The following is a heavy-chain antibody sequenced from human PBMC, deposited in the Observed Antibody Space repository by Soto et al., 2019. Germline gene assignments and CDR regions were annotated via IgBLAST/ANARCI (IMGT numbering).Heavy chain of an antibody. CDR2: INAGNGNT. V-gene: IGHV1-3*01. CDR1: GYTFTSYA. CDR3: ARDLGFAYYYYMDV. D-gene: IGHD1-26*01. Sequence: QVPLVQSGAEVKKPGASVKVSCKASGYTFTSYAMHWVRQAPGQRLEWMGWINAGNGNTKYSQKFQGRVTSTRDTSASTAYMELSSLRSEDTAVYYCARDLGFAYYYYMDVWGKGTTVTVSS. J-gene: IGHJ6*03.